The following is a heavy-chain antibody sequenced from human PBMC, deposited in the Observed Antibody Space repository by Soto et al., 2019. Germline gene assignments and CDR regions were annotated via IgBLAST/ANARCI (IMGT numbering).Heavy chain of an antibody. V-gene: IGHV4-39*01. CDR2: IYYSGST. J-gene: IGHJ6*03. Sequence: SETLSLTCTVSGGSISSSSYYWGWIRQPPGKGLEWIGSIYYSGSTYYNPSLKSRVTISVDTSKNQFSLKLSSVTAADTAVYYCASQLAPIAHYYYYYMDVWGKGTTVTVSS. CDR1: GGSISSSSYY. CDR3: ASQLAPIAHYYYYYMDV. D-gene: IGHD3-22*01.